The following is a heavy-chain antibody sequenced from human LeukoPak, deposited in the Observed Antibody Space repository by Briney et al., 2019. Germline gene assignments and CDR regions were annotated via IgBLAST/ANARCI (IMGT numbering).Heavy chain of an antibody. CDR2: IIPIFGTA. CDR3: ARSWNAGPFDY. CDR1: GYTFTSYG. Sequence: SVKVSCKASGYTFTSYGISWVRQAPGQGLEWMGGIIPIFGTANYAQKFQGRVTITTDESTSTAYMELSSLRSEDTAVYYCARSWNAGPFDYWGQGTLVTVSS. J-gene: IGHJ4*02. V-gene: IGHV1-69*05. D-gene: IGHD1-1*01.